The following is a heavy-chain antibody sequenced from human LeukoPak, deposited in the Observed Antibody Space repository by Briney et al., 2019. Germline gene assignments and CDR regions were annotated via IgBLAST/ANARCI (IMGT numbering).Heavy chain of an antibody. V-gene: IGHV2-5*02. J-gene: IGHJ4*02. Sequence: SGPTLVIPTQTLTLTCTFSGFSLYSSGVGVGWIRQPPGRALEWLAVIYWDDDKRYNPSLRNRLTMSKDASRNQVFLVVANMDPVDTATYYCAHRRPGHLTGWDNSYFDNWGPGTLVTVSS. D-gene: IGHD1/OR15-1a*01. CDR1: GFSLYSSGVG. CDR2: IYWDDDK. CDR3: AHRRPGHLTGWDNSYFDN.